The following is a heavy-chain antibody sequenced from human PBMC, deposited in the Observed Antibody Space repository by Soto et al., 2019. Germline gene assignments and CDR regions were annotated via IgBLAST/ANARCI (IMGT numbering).Heavy chain of an antibody. V-gene: IGHV2-26*01. Sequence: SGPTLVNPTETLTLTCTASGFSLSEANMGVSWIRQPPGKALEWLTHILSNDEEVYSTSLENRLTISKDTSKSQVVLTLTDIDPLDTATYYCARIRGYCSGGSCYYYYYAMDVWGQGTTVTVSS. CDR3: ARIRGYCSGGSCYYYYYAMDV. CDR1: GFSLSEANMG. J-gene: IGHJ6*02. D-gene: IGHD2-15*01. CDR2: ILSNDEE.